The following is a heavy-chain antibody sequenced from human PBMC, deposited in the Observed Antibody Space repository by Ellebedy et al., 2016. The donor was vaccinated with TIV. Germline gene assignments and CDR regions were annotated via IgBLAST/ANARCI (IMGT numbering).Heavy chain of an antibody. CDR2: IYYSGST. D-gene: IGHD4-17*01. V-gene: IGHV4-59*01. Sequence: SETLSLXXTVSGGSISSYYWSWIRQPPGKGLEWIGYIYYSGSTNYNPSLKSRVTISVDTSKNQFSLKLSSVTAADTAVYYCARKAKWDYGEYGYYFDYWGQGTLVTVSS. CDR3: ARKAKWDYGEYGYYFDY. CDR1: GGSISSYY. J-gene: IGHJ4*02.